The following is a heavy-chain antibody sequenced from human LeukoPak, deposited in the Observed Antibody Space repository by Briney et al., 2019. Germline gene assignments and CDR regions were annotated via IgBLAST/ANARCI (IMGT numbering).Heavy chain of an antibody. CDR2: IYSGGST. Sequence: GGSLRLSCATSGFTVSNNYMSWVRQAPGKGLEWVSVIYSGGSTYYADSVKGRFTISRDNSKNTLYLQMNSLRAEDTAVYYCAKDRPGALLYFDSWGQGTLVTVSS. CDR1: GFTVSNNY. D-gene: IGHD1-26*01. V-gene: IGHV3-53*01. J-gene: IGHJ4*02. CDR3: AKDRPGALLYFDS.